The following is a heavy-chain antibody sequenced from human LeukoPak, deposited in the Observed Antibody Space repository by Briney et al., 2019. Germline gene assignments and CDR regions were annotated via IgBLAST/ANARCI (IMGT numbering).Heavy chain of an antibody. D-gene: IGHD6-13*01. Sequence: SETLSLTCTVSGGSISRTTYYWAWIRQPPGKGLEWIGSIYYSGSTYYNPSLKSRVTISVDTSKNQFSLKLTSVTAADTAVYYCARRRRSSWSHDRSYYYYMDVWGKGTTVTTSS. V-gene: IGHV4-39*07. CDR3: ARRRRSSWSHDRSYYYYMDV. CDR2: IYYSGST. J-gene: IGHJ6*03. CDR1: GGSISRTTYY.